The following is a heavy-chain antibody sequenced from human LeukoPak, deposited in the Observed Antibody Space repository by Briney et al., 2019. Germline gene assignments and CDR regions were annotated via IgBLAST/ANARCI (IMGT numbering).Heavy chain of an antibody. D-gene: IGHD1-14*01. V-gene: IGHV5-51*01. Sequence: GESLKISCKASGYTFTNYWIGWLRQKPGEGLEWMGIIFPADSDARYSPSFQGQVTFSADKSINTAYLQWSSLKASDTAMYYCATFSLGATGGFAPWGQGTLVIVSS. CDR2: IFPADSDA. J-gene: IGHJ5*02. CDR1: GYTFTNYW. CDR3: ATFSLGATGGFAP.